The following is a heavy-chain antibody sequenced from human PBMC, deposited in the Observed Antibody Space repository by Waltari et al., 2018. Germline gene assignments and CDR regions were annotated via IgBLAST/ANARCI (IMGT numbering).Heavy chain of an antibody. CDR2: IRNSGGNT. CDR3: ARVIDGDPLDY. J-gene: IGHJ4*02. V-gene: IGHV3-48*04. Sequence: EVQLVESGGGLIQPGESLRVSCAVSGFTFSRYWMNWVRQAPGKGLEWVSGIRNSGGNTYYGDSVKGRFTISRDNAKNSLYLQMNSLRAEDTAVYYCARVIDGDPLDYWGQGTLVTVSS. D-gene: IGHD4-17*01. CDR1: GFTFSRYW.